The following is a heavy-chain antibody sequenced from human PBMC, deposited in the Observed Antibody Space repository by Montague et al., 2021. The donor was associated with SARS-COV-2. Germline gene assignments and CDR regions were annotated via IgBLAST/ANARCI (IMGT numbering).Heavy chain of an antibody. CDR2: MNHSGST. CDR1: GGSFSGFY. J-gene: IGHJ6*02. CDR3: ARGVTYYDILTGYYKGNYYYGMDV. D-gene: IGHD3-9*01. Sequence: SETLSLTCAVYGGSFSGFYWSWIRQPPGKGLEWIGEMNHSGSTNYNPSLKSRVTISIDTSKNQFSLKLGSVTAADTAVYYCARGVTYYDILTGYYKGNYYYGMDVWGQGTTVTVSS. V-gene: IGHV4-34*01.